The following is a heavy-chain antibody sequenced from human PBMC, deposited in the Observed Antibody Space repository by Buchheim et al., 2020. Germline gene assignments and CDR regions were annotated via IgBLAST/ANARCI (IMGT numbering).Heavy chain of an antibody. CDR2: IYYSGST. CDR3: ARGFRGYCSGTSCYYFDY. Sequence: QVQLQESGPGLVKPSQTLSLTCTVSGGSISSGDYYWSWIRQPPGKGLEWIGYIYYSGSTYYNPSLKSLVTISVDTYKKQFPLKLSSVTAADTAVYYCARGFRGYCSGTSCYYFDYWGQGTL. D-gene: IGHD2-15*01. CDR1: GGSISSGDYY. J-gene: IGHJ4*02. V-gene: IGHV4-30-4*01.